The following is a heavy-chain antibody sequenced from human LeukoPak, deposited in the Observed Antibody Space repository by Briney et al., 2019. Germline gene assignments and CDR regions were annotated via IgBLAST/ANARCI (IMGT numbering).Heavy chain of an antibody. D-gene: IGHD3-22*01. V-gene: IGHV4-31*03. CDR2: IYYSGST. CDR3: ARGGYYDNYFEN. Sequence: SETLSLTCTVSGXSISSGGYYWSWIRQYPGKGLEWIGYIYYSGSTYYNPSLKSRVTISVDTSKNQFSLKLSSVTAADTAVFYCARGGYYDNYFENWGQGTLVTVSS. J-gene: IGHJ4*02. CDR1: GXSISSGGYY.